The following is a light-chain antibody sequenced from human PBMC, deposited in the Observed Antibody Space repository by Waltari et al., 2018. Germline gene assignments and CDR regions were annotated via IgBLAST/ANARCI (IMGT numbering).Light chain of an antibody. Sequence: FMLTQPHSVSESPGKTVTISCTRSRGAIASNYVQRYQQRPGTSPIALIYENNKRPHRVPDRFSGSIDSSSNSASLTISGLKTEDEADYYCQSYDSTNHGVFGGGTKLTVL. CDR3: QSYDSTNHGV. CDR2: ENN. J-gene: IGLJ2*01. CDR1: RGAIASNY. V-gene: IGLV6-57*01.